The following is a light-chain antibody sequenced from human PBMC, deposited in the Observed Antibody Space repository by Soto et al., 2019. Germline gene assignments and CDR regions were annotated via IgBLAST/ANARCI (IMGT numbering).Light chain of an antibody. Sequence: IQLTQSPSFLSASVGDRVTITCRASQGISSYLAWYQQKPGKAPKLLIYAASTLQGGVPSRFSGSGSGTEFTLTISSLQPEDFATYYCQQATSFPRTFGQGAKVDIK. CDR2: AAS. J-gene: IGKJ1*01. CDR3: QQATSFPRT. CDR1: QGISSY. V-gene: IGKV1-9*01.